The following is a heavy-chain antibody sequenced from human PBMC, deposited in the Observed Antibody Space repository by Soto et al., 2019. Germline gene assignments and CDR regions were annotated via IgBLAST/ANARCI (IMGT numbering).Heavy chain of an antibody. CDR2: IIPILGIA. J-gene: IGHJ4*02. CDR3: AGALFGVVIYFDY. V-gene: IGHV1-69*02. Sequence: ASVKVSCKASGGTFSSYTISWVRQAPGQGLEWMGRIIPILGIANYAQKFQGRVTITADKSTSTAYMELSSLRSEDTAVYYCAGALFGVVIYFDYWGQGTLVTVSS. CDR1: GGTFSSYT. D-gene: IGHD3-3*01.